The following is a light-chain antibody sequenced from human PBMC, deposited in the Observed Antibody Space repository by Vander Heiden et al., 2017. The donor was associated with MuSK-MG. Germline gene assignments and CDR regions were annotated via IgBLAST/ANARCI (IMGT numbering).Light chain of an antibody. CDR2: GAS. CDR3: QHYGSSRT. CDR1: QSVSSSY. Sequence: EVVLTQSPGTLSLSPGERATLSCRASQSVSSSYLAWYQQRPGQAPRLLIYGASSRATGIPDRFSGSESGTDFTLTISRLEPEDFAVYYCQHYGSSRTFGQGTKVXIK. V-gene: IGKV3-20*01. J-gene: IGKJ1*01.